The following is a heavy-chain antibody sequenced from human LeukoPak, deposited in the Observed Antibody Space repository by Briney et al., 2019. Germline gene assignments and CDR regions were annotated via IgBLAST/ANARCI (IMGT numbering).Heavy chain of an antibody. J-gene: IGHJ4*02. CDR1: GFTFSSYS. Sequence: KSGGSLRLSCAASGFTFSSYSMNWVRQAPGKGLEWVSSISSSSSYIYYADSVKGRFTISRDNAKNSLYLQMNSLRAEDTAVYYCAREPRYSSSWYEFYWGQGTLVTVSS. D-gene: IGHD6-13*01. V-gene: IGHV3-21*01. CDR2: ISSSSSYI. CDR3: AREPRYSSSWYEFY.